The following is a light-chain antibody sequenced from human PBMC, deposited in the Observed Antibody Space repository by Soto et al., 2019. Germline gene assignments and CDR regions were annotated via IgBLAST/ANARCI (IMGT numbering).Light chain of an antibody. CDR2: SAS. J-gene: IGKJ1*01. CDR3: QQTYSTPRT. V-gene: IGKV1-39*01. Sequence: DIQMTQSPSSLSASVGDRVTITCRASRSINTYVNWYQPRPGKAPELLIYSASSLHTGVPSRFSGSGAGTDFTFTINSLLPEDFAIYYCQQTYSTPRTFGQGTKVDIK. CDR1: RSINTY.